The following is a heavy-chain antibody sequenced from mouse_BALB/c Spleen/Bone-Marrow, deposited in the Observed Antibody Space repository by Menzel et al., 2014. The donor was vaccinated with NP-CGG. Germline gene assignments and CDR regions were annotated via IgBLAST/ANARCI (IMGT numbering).Heavy chain of an antibody. CDR1: GFDFSRYW. Sequence: VQLQQSGGGLVQPGGSLKLSCAASGFDFSRYWMSWVRRVPGKGLEWIGEINPDSNTINYTPSLKDKFIISRDNAKNTLYLQMSKVRSEDTALYYCARLNYYGNLFVWGAGTTVTVSS. V-gene: IGHV4-1*02. CDR2: INPDSNTI. CDR3: ARLNYYGNLFV. J-gene: IGHJ1*01. D-gene: IGHD1-1*01.